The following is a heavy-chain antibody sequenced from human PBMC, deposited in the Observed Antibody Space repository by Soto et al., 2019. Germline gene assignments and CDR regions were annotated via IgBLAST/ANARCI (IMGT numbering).Heavy chain of an antibody. D-gene: IGHD6-19*01. CDR1: GFTFSSYA. CDR2: ISYDGSNK. V-gene: IGHV3-30-3*01. CDR3: ARDRGIAVAGTFGTNYYYYGMDV. Sequence: QVQLVESGGGVVQPGRSLRLSCAASGFTFSSYAMHWVRQAPGKRLEWVAVISYDGSNKYYADSVKGRFTISRDNSKNTLYLQMNSLRAEDTAVYYCARDRGIAVAGTFGTNYYYYGMDVWGQGPRSPSP. J-gene: IGHJ6*02.